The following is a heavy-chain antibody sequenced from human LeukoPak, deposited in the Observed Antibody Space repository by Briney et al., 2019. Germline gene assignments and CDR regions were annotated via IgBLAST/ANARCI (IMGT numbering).Heavy chain of an antibody. CDR2: ISYDGSNK. D-gene: IGHD3-9*01. CDR1: GFTFSSYA. V-gene: IGHV3-30*04. Sequence: PGGSLRLSCAASGFTFSSYAMHWVRQAPGKGLEWVAVISYDGSNKYYADSVKGRFTISRDNSKNTLYLQMNSLRAEDTAVYYSARGRYYDILTGYYYGMDVWGQGTTVTVSS. CDR3: ARGRYYDILTGYYYGMDV. J-gene: IGHJ6*02.